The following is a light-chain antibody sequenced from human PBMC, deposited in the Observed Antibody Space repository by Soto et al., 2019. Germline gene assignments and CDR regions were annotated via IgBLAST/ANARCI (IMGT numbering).Light chain of an antibody. J-gene: IGLJ2*01. Sequence: QSVLTQPPSVSGASGQRVTISCTGSSSNIGAGYYVHWYQQVPRTAPKLLIYANTNRPSGVPDRFSGSKSGTSASLAITGLQADDEAAYYCQSYDNSLSGHVVFGGGTKLTVL. CDR2: ANT. CDR3: QSYDNSLSGHVV. V-gene: IGLV1-40*01. CDR1: SSNIGAGYY.